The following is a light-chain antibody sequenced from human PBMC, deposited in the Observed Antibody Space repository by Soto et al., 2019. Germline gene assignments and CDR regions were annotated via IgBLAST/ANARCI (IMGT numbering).Light chain of an antibody. J-gene: IGKJ1*01. CDR3: QQYGSSSTWT. CDR1: QSVSSTY. CDR2: AAS. Sequence: EIVLTQSPGTLSLSQGERATLSCRASQSVSSTYLAWYQHKPGQPPTLLIYAASSRVTGIPDRFSGSGSGTDFTLTISRLEPEDSAVYYCQQYGSSSTWTFGQGTKVEIK. V-gene: IGKV3-20*01.